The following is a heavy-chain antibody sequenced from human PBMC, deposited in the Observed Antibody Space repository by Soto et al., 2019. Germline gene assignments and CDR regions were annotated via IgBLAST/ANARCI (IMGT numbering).Heavy chain of an antibody. CDR2: IYYRGST. CDR3: ARGLIAAAVRWFDP. V-gene: IGHV4-39*07. D-gene: IGHD6-13*01. CDR1: DDSINSDKYY. J-gene: IGHJ5*02. Sequence: SETLSLTCSVSDDSINSDKYYWGWIRQPPGKGLEWIGSIYYRGSTNYNPSLKSRVTISVDTSKNQFSLKLSSVTAADTAVYYCARGLIAAAVRWFDPWGQGTLVTVSS.